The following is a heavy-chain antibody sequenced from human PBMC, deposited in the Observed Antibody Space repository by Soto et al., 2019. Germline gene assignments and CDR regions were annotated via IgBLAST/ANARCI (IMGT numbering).Heavy chain of an antibody. D-gene: IGHD3-3*01. V-gene: IGHV3-73*01. J-gene: IGHJ6*03. CDR2: IRSKGNNYAT. CDR1: GFTFSGSA. CDR3: SRQASDFWSGKPQYYMDA. Sequence: EVQLVESGGGLVQPGGSLKLSCAASGFTFSGSAMHWVRQASGKGLEWVGRIRSKGNNYATAYGASLKGRFTISRADSTDTAYLQLSILNTEDTAVYYWSRQASDFWSGKPQYYMDAWGKGTTVTVSS.